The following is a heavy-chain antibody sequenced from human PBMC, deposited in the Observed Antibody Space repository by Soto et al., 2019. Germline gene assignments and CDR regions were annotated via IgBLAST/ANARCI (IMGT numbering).Heavy chain of an antibody. D-gene: IGHD3-22*01. V-gene: IGHV3-23*01. CDR3: VRATYFSDSSGYTRCFDY. CDR1: GFTFNHYA. J-gene: IGHJ4*02. Sequence: VHLLESGGGLVQPGGSLRLACTASGFTFNHYAMSWVRQAPGKGLEWVSAVSGRGGSTKYADSVKGRFIISRDNSNSTLYLQMDSLKTEDTAVYYCVRATYFSDSSGYTRCFDYWGQGTLVTVSS. CDR2: VSGRGGST.